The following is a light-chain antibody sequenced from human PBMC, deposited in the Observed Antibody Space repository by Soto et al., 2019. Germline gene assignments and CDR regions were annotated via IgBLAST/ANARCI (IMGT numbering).Light chain of an antibody. V-gene: IGKV3-15*01. J-gene: IGKJ5*01. CDR2: GAS. CDR3: EKETTRRIT. Sequence: IVWTQSPGTLSCSPGERATLSFRAIQSVSINLAWYQQKPVHAPRLLIYGASTRATGIPASFSGSGSGTEFTLTISSLQYEDCAVYCSEKETTRRITLGEGTRLEIK. CDR1: QSVSIN.